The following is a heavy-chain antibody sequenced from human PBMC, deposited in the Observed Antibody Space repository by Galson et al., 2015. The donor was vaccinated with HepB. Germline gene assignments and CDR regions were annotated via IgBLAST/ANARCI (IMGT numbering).Heavy chain of an antibody. D-gene: IGHD3-3*01. CDR2: VNAGNGNT. CDR3: ARDGEEMGFWSLGWFDP. Sequence: SVKVSCKASGYTFTSYAMHWVRQAPGQRLEWMGWVNAGNGNTKYSQKFQGRVTITRDTSASTAYMELSSLRSEDTAVYYCARDGEEMGFWSLGWFDPWGQGTLVTVSS. J-gene: IGHJ5*02. CDR1: GYTFTSYA. V-gene: IGHV1-3*01.